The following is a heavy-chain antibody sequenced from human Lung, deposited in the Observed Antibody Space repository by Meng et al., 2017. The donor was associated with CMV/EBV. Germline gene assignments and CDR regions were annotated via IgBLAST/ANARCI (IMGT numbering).Heavy chain of an antibody. D-gene: IGHD3-3*01. CDR3: ARGRGFWSGSRYYYYGMDV. Sequence: SETLSLXCAVYGGFFIAYYWSWIPQPPGTGLEWIGEINHSGSTNYNPSLKSRVTISVDTSKNQFSLKMSSVTAADTAVYYCARGRGFWSGSRYYYYGMDVWGQETTVTVSS. J-gene: IGHJ6*02. CDR1: GGFFIAYY. CDR2: INHSGST. V-gene: IGHV4-34*01.